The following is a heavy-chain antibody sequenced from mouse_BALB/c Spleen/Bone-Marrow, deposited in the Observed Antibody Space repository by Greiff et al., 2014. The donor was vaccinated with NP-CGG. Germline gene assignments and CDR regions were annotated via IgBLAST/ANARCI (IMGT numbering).Heavy chain of an antibody. Sequence: VKLQESGAELMKPGASVKISCKATGYTFSSYWIEWIKQRPGHGLEWIGEILPGSVTTNYNGRFKGKATFTVDTSSNTAYMQLSSLTSEDSAVYYCARDHFDYWGPGTTLTVSS. CDR2: ILPGSVTT. J-gene: IGHJ2*01. CDR3: ARDHFDY. CDR1: GYTFSSYW. V-gene: IGHV1-9*01.